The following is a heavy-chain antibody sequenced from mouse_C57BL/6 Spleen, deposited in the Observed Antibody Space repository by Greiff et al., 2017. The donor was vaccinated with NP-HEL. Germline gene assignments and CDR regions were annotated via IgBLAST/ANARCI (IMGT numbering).Heavy chain of an antibody. CDR1: GFSLTSYG. V-gene: IGHV2-6*02. CDR3: ARNFFYDGYYVNYAMDY. CDR2: IWSDGST. Sequence: QVQLKESGPGLVAPSQSLSITCTVSGFSLTSYGVHWVRQPPGKGLEWLVVIWSDGSTTYNSALKSRLSISKDNSKSQVFLKMNSLQTDDTAMYYCARNFFYDGYYVNYAMDYWGQGTSVTVSS. J-gene: IGHJ4*01. D-gene: IGHD2-3*01.